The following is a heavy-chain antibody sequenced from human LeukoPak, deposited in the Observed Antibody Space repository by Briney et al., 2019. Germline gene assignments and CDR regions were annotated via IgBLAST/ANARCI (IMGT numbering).Heavy chain of an antibody. CDR3: ARAVAETGGFDY. CDR2: ISWDGGST. Sequence: GGPLRLSCAASGFTFDDYTVHWVRQAPGKGLEWVSLISWDGGSTYYADSVKGRFTISRDNSKNSLYLQMNSLRTEDTALYYCARAVAETGGFDYWGQGTLVTVSS. V-gene: IGHV3-43*01. CDR1: GFTFDDYT. J-gene: IGHJ4*02. D-gene: IGHD6-19*01.